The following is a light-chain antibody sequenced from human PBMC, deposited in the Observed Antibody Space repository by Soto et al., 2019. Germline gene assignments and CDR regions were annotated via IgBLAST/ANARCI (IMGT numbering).Light chain of an antibody. Sequence: DIVMPQAPDSLAVSLGERATINCKSSQSVFYSSNNKNYLTWYQQKPGQPPRMLIYWASTRESGVPDRFSGSGSVTDFTLTINSLQAEDVSVYYCQQYYSSPYTFGRGTKLEIK. CDR2: WAS. J-gene: IGKJ2*01. V-gene: IGKV4-1*01. CDR1: QSVFYSSNNKNY. CDR3: QQYYSSPYT.